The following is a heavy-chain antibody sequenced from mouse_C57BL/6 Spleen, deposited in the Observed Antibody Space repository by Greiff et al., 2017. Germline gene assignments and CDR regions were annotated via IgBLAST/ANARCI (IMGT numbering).Heavy chain of an antibody. J-gene: IGHJ4*01. V-gene: IGHV1-15*01. Sequence: VQVVESGAELVRPGASVTLSCKASGYTFTDYEMHWVKQTPVHGLEWIGAIDPETGGTAYNQKFKGKAILTADKSSSTAYMELRSLTSEDSAVYYCTRDPAYSNYAGYYAMDYWGQGTSVTVSS. CDR3: TRDPAYSNYAGYYAMDY. CDR1: GYTFTDYE. CDR2: IDPETGGT. D-gene: IGHD2-5*01.